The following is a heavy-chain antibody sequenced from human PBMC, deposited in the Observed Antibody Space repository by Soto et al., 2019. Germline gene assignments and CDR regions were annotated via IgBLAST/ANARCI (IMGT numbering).Heavy chain of an antibody. Sequence: QVQLQESGPGLVKPSDTLSLTCAVSGTSISGDYWWGWIRQTPGKGLEWIGYISSGGATHYNPSLGSRLTMSVDTSRSQFSLKLSSVPAVDAALYYCTRKTGGYYFFEYWGRGTLVTVSS. D-gene: IGHD2-8*02. CDR1: GTSISGDYW. V-gene: IGHV4-28*01. CDR3: TRKTGGYYFFEY. J-gene: IGHJ4*02. CDR2: ISSGGAT.